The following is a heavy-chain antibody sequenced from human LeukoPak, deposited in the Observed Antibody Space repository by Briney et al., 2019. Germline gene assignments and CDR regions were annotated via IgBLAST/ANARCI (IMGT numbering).Heavy chain of an antibody. D-gene: IGHD3-10*01. Sequence: SETLSLTCAVYGGSFSGYYWSWIRQPPGKGLEWIGEINHSGSTNYNPSLKSRVTISVDTSKNQFSLKLSSVTAADTAVYYCARRARGSGSYRNWFDPWGQGTLVTVSS. CDR1: GGSFSGYY. J-gene: IGHJ5*02. CDR3: ARRARGSGSYRNWFDP. V-gene: IGHV4-34*01. CDR2: INHSGST.